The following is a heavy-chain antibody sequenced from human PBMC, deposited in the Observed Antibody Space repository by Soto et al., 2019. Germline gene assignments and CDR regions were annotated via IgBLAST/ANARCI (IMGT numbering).Heavy chain of an antibody. Sequence: QVQLQESGPGLVKPSETLSLSCTVSGGSISSYYWSWLRQSPGKRMEWIGYVHHSWGSSYNPSLQSRVAISLATSKSQFSLKVTSVTATDTAVYYCARQGFGPLHGLVDVWGQGTTVTVSS. CDR1: GGSISSYY. D-gene: IGHD3-10*01. CDR2: VHHSWGS. J-gene: IGHJ6*02. CDR3: ARQGFGPLHGLVDV. V-gene: IGHV4-59*08.